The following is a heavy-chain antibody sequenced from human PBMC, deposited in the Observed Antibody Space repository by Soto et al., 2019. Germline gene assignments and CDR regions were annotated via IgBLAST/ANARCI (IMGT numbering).Heavy chain of an antibody. CDR1: GFTFSSYG. CDR2: ISYDGSNK. D-gene: IGHD3-9*01. V-gene: IGHV3-30*18. CDR3: AKFLSQRYFDEEPNFDY. J-gene: IGHJ4*02. Sequence: GGSLRLSCAASGFTFSSYGMHWVRQAPGKGLEWVAVISYDGSNKYYADSVKGRFTISRDNSKNTLYLQMNSLRAEETAVYYCAKFLSQRYFDEEPNFDYWGQGTLVTVSP.